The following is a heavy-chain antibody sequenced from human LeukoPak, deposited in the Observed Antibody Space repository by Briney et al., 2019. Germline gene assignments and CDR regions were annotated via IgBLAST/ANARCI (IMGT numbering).Heavy chain of an antibody. Sequence: GGSLRLSCAASGFTFSDFYMSWIRQAPGKGLEWVSYISSSGSTIYYAGSVKGRFTISRDNAKNSLYLQMNSLRAEDTAVYYCARRRYNWNAIDYWGQGTLVTVSS. J-gene: IGHJ4*02. CDR1: GFTFSDFY. CDR2: ISSSGSTI. CDR3: ARRRYNWNAIDY. D-gene: IGHD1-20*01. V-gene: IGHV3-11*01.